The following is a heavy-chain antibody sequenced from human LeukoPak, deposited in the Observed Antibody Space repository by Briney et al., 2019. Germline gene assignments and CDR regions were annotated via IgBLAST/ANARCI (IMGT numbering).Heavy chain of an antibody. Sequence: GGSLRLSCAASGFTFSNYNINWVRQAPGKGLEWLSYISSSSSTIYYAHSVKGRFTISRDNAKNSLYLQMNSLRDEDTAVYYCARVVVAANPDASDIWGQGTMVTVSS. CDR3: ARVVVAANPDASDI. CDR1: GFTFSNYN. D-gene: IGHD2-15*01. CDR2: ISSSSSTI. V-gene: IGHV3-48*02. J-gene: IGHJ3*02.